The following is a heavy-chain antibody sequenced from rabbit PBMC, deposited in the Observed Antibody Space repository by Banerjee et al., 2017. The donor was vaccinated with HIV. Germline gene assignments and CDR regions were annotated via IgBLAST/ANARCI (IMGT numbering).Heavy chain of an antibody. CDR3: ARDLAAVIGWNFGL. V-gene: IGHV1S45*01. CDR2: INTRSGDT. J-gene: IGHJ4*01. D-gene: IGHD1-1*01. Sequence: QEQLVESGGGLVQPAGSLSLTCTASGFLFTNKYVMCWVRQAPGKGLEWIGCINTRSGDTAYATWAKGRFTISRASPTTVTLQMTSLTAADTATYLCARDLAAVIGWNFGLWGPGTLVTVS. CDR1: GFLFTNKYV.